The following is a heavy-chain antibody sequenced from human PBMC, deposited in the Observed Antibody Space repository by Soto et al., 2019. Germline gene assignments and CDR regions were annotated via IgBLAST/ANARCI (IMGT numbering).Heavy chain of an antibody. Sequence: GGSLRLSCAASGFTFSSYGMHWVRQAPGKGLERVAVIWYDGSNKYYADSVKGRFTISRDNSKNTLYLQMNSLRAEDTAVYYCARCGPYYDILTGYKLYYYGMDVRGQGTTVTVSS. V-gene: IGHV3-33*01. D-gene: IGHD3-9*01. CDR3: ARCGPYYDILTGYKLYYYGMDV. CDR2: IWYDGSNK. CDR1: GFTFSSYG. J-gene: IGHJ6*02.